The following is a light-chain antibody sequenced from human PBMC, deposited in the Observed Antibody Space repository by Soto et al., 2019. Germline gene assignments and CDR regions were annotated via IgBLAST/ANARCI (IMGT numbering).Light chain of an antibody. CDR2: DAF. Sequence: EIVLTQSPATLSLSPGERATLSCGASQSVSGSYLAWYQQKPGLAPRLLMYDAFSRATGIPDRFSGSGSGTDFTLTISRLEPEDFATYYCQHYNSYSEAFGQGTKVDIK. J-gene: IGKJ1*01. CDR1: QSVSGSY. V-gene: IGKV3D-20*01. CDR3: QHYNSYSEA.